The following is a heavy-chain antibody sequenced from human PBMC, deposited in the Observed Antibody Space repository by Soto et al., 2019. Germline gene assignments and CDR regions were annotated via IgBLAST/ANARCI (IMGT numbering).Heavy chain of an antibody. J-gene: IGHJ4*02. Sequence: EVQLLDSGGGLVQPGGSLRLCCTASGFTFSDYAMSWVGQPPGKGLEWVSVISAGGSTYYADSVKGRFTVSRANSKNTLYLQMNSLRAEDTAVYYCANVPIWCSSTSCYTEGFDYWGQGTLVNVSS. CDR3: ANVPIWCSSTSCYTEGFDY. CDR2: ISAGGST. CDR1: GFTFSDYA. D-gene: IGHD2-2*02. V-gene: IGHV3-23*01.